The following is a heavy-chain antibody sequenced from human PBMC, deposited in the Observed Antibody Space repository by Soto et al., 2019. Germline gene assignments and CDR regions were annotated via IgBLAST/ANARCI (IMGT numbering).Heavy chain of an antibody. CDR1: GYTFTIYG. CDR2: ISPDNGNT. D-gene: IGHD5-12*01. V-gene: IGHV1-18*01. Sequence: QVQLVQSGGEVKKPGASVKVSCKASGYTFTIYGINWVRQAPGQGLEWMGWISPDNGNTNYAQKLQGRVTMTTDTTTSTAYMELTSLRSDDTAVYYCARALGYSGYAGMDVWGQGTMVTVSS. J-gene: IGHJ6*02. CDR3: ARALGYSGYAGMDV.